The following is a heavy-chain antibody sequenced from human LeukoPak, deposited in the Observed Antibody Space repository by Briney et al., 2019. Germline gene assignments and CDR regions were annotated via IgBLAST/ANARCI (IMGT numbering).Heavy chain of an antibody. CDR1: GGSISSGNYY. CDR3: AKDAIGAWPYYDYYYMDV. J-gene: IGHJ6*03. D-gene: IGHD2-2*02. V-gene: IGHV4-61*02. CDR2: IFTSGSA. Sequence: SETLSLTCTVSGGSISSGNYYWSWIRQPAGKGLEWVVRIFTSGSAKYNPSLKSGVTISMYTSKNQFSLKLSSVTAADTAVYYCAKDAIGAWPYYDYYYMDVWGKGTTVTISS.